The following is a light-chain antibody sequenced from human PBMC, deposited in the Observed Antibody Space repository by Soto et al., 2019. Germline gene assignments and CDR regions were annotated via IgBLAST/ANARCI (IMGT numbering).Light chain of an antibody. J-gene: IGKJ4*01. Sequence: DIQMTQSPSSVSASVGDRVTVTCRASQDISSWLAWFQQKPGKAPKLLIYATSSLQIGDPSRFSGSGSGTDFTLTISSLQPEDYATYDCQQGNSFPLTFGGGTKVEIK. CDR3: QQGNSFPLT. V-gene: IGKV1-12*01. CDR2: ATS. CDR1: QDISSW.